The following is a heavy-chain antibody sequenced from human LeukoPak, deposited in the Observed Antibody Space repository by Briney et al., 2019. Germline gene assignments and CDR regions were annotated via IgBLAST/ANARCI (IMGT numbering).Heavy chain of an antibody. D-gene: IGHD5-18*01. J-gene: IGHJ5*02. V-gene: IGHV1-69*04. Sequence: ASVTVSCKASGGTFSSYAISWVRQAPGQGLEWMGRIIPILGIANYAQKFQGRVTITADKSTSTAYMELSSLRSEDTAVYYCARFDSDTAMVPGGFDPWGQGTLVTVSS. CDR1: GGTFSSYA. CDR2: IIPILGIA. CDR3: ARFDSDTAMVPGGFDP.